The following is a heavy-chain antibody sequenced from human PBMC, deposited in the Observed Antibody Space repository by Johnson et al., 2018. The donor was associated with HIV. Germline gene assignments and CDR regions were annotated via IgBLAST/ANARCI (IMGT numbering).Heavy chain of an antibody. J-gene: IGHJ3*02. CDR2: ISGSGGST. V-gene: IGHV3-23*01. CDR1: GFTFSSYA. CDR3: ARDGSGSFDAFDI. Sequence: EVQLLESGGGLVQPGGSLRLSCAASGFTFSSYAMSWVRQAPGKGLEWVSAISGSGGSTYYADSVKGRFTISRDNSKNTLYLQMNSLRAEDTAVYYCARDGSGSFDAFDIWGQGTMVTVSS. D-gene: IGHD1-26*01.